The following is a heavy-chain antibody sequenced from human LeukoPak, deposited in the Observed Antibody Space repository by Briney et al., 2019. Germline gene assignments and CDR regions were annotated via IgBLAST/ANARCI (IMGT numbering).Heavy chain of an antibody. J-gene: IGHJ5*02. CDR3: AKDRYSSSWSLPDP. Sequence: GGSLRLSCAASGFTFSSYGMHWVRQAPGKGLEWVAFIRYDGSNKYYADSVKGRFTISRDNSKNTLYLQMNSLRAEDTAVYYCAKDRYSSSWSLPDPWGQGTLVTVSS. V-gene: IGHV3-30*02. CDR2: IRYDGSNK. D-gene: IGHD6-13*01. CDR1: GFTFSSYG.